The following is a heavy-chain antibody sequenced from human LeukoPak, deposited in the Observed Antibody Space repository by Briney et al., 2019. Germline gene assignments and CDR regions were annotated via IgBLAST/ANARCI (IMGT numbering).Heavy chain of an antibody. CDR2: ISSSSSYT. V-gene: IGHV3-23*01. D-gene: IGHD5-18*01. Sequence: QPGGSLRLSCAASGFTFSSYEMNWVRQAPGKGLEWASSISSSSSYTYYADYVKGQFTISRDNSKNTLYLQMNSLRAEDTAVYYCAKDRDTAPDYWGQGTLVTVSS. CDR3: AKDRDTAPDY. J-gene: IGHJ4*02. CDR1: GFTFSSYE.